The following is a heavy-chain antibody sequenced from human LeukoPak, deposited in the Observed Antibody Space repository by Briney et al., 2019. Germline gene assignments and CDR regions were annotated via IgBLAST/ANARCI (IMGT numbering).Heavy chain of an antibody. J-gene: IGHJ6*04. CDR3: AGGNSMDA. Sequence: PGGSLRLSCAVSGFPFSNSWMYWVRQAPGKGLEGVANIKKDGSGISYVDSVKGRFIISRDNARNSLYLQMNSLRVEDTAVYFCAGGNSMDAWGKGTAVTVSS. CDR1: GFPFSNSW. D-gene: IGHD1/OR15-1a*01. V-gene: IGHV3-7*03. CDR2: IKKDGSGI.